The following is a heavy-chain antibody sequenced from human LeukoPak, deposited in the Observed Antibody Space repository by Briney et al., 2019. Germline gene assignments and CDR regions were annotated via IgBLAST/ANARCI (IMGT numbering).Heavy chain of an antibody. D-gene: IGHD3-16*01. CDR1: GYTFTGYY. CDR2: INPNSGGT. Sequence: GASVKVSCKASGYTFTGYYMHWVRQAPGQGLEWMGWINPNSGGTNYAQKLQGRVTMTTDTSTSIAYMELRSLRSDDTAVYHCAREPRSYDGYFDYWGQGTLVTVSS. V-gene: IGHV1-2*02. CDR3: AREPRSYDGYFDY. J-gene: IGHJ4*02.